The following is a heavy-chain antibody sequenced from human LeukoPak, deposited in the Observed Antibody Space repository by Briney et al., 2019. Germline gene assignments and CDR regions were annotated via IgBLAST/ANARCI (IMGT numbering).Heavy chain of an antibody. J-gene: IGHJ6*03. D-gene: IGHD5-24*01. CDR1: GYTFNGYY. CDR2: INPNSGGT. Sequence: ASVKVSCKASGYTFNGYYMHWVRQAPGQGREWMGWINPNSGGTNYAQRFQGRVTMTRDTSTAYMELSSLRSDDTAVYYCARRATRDYYYYYMDVWGKGTTVTVSS. CDR3: ARRATRDYYYYYMDV. V-gene: IGHV1-2*02.